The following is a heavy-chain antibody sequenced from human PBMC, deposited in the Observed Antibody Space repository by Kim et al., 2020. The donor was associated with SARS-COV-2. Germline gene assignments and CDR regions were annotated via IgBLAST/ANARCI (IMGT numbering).Heavy chain of an antibody. Sequence: GGSLRLSCAASGFTFGGYTMTWVRQAPGRGLEWVSLISDSGGAIYYADAVKGRFTISRDSSMNTLYLQMNSLRAEDTAVYYCARGSRGSQNPFDYWGQGTLVTVSS. D-gene: IGHD1-26*01. CDR1: GFTFGGYT. CDR2: ISDSGGAI. V-gene: IGHV3-23*01. CDR3: ARGSRGSQNPFDY. J-gene: IGHJ4*02.